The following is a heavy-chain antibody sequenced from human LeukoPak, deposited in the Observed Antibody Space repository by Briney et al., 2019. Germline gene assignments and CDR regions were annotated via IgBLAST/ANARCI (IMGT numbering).Heavy chain of an antibody. D-gene: IGHD3-9*01. CDR2: IYYSGST. CDR3: ASLTYDILTGSSFDY. Sequence: PSETLSLTCTVSGGSISSYYWSWIRQPPGKGLEWIGYIYYSGSTNYNPSLKSRVTISVDTSKNQFSLKLSSVTAADTAVYYCASLTYDILTGSSFDYWGQGTLVTVSS. V-gene: IGHV4-59*01. CDR1: GGSISSYY. J-gene: IGHJ4*02.